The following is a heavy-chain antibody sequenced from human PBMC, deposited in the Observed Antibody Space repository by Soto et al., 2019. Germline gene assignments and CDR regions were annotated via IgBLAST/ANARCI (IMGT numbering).Heavy chain of an antibody. CDR3: TTGPWEQWHRGY. CDR1: GFTVSNSW. V-gene: IGHV3-15*01. J-gene: IGHJ4*02. D-gene: IGHD6-19*01. Sequence: PGGSLRLSCGASGFTVSNSWMSWFRQAPGNWLEWVGRIKSKIDGGTTDYAAPVKDRFIISRDDSKNTLFLQMNSLKTEDTAVYYCTTGPWEQWHRGYWGQGTLVTVSS. CDR2: IKSKIDGGTT.